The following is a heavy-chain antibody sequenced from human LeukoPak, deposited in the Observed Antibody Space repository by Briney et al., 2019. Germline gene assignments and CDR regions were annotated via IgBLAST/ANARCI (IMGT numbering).Heavy chain of an antibody. CDR2: ISTNGDRT. CDR1: GFTFSNSA. D-gene: IGHD6-19*01. Sequence: GGSLRFSCAASGFTFSNSAMYWVRQAPGKGLEFVSVISTNGDRTYYADSVKGRFTISRDNSKNTLYLQMGSLRADDMAVYYCARGLAISSSGWYDTFDYWGQGALVTVSS. CDR3: ARGLAISSSGWYDTFDY. V-gene: IGHV3-64*02. J-gene: IGHJ4*02.